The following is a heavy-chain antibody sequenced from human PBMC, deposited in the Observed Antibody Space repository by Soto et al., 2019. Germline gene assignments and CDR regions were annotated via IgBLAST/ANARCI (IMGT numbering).Heavy chain of an antibody. CDR3: ASSPYDILTGATFDY. Sequence: EVQLVESGGGLVQPGGSLRLSCAASGFTFSSYWMSWVRQAPGKGLEWVANIKQDGSEKYYVDSVKGRCTISRDNAKNSLYLQMNSLRAEDTAVYYCASSPYDILTGATFDYWGQGTLVTVSS. V-gene: IGHV3-7*01. CDR2: IKQDGSEK. CDR1: GFTFSSYW. J-gene: IGHJ4*02. D-gene: IGHD3-9*01.